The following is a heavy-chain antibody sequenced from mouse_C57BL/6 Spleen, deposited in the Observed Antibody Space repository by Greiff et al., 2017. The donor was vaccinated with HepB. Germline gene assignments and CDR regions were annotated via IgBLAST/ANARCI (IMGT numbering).Heavy chain of an antibody. J-gene: IGHJ1*03. CDR2: IYPGDGDT. CDR3: ARREVVARGYFDV. CDR1: GYAFSSYW. Sequence: VQLQQSGAELVKPGASVKISCKASGYAFSSYWMNWVKQRPGKGLEWIGQIYPGDGDTNYNGKFKGKATLTADKSSSTADMQLSSLTSEESAVYFCARREVVARGYFDVWGTGTTVTVSS. V-gene: IGHV1-80*01. D-gene: IGHD1-1*01.